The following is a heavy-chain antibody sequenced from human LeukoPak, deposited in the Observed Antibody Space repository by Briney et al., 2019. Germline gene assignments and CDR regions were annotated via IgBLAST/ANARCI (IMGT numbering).Heavy chain of an antibody. CDR3: ARVNVLRFLERTPYGMDV. Sequence: GGSLRLSCAASGFTVSSNYMSWVRQAPGKGLEWGSVIYSGGSTYYADSVKGRFTISRHNSKNTLYLQMNSLRAEDTAVYYCARVNVLRFLERTPYGMDVWGQGTTVTVSS. J-gene: IGHJ6*02. V-gene: IGHV3-53*04. CDR1: GFTVSSNY. CDR2: IYSGGST. D-gene: IGHD3-3*01.